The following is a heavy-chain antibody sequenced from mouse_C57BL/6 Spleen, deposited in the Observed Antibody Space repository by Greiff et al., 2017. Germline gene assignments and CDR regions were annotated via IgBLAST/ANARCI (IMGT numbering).Heavy chain of an antibody. CDR3: ATLCYGSSYVRYFGG. Sequence: EVQLQQSGPELVKPGASVKISCKASGYTFTDYYMNWVKQSHGKSLEWIGDINPNNGGTSYNQKFKGKATLTVDKSSSTAYMELRSLTSEDSAVYYCATLCYGSSYVRYFGGWGTGATVTVSS. J-gene: IGHJ1*03. CDR1: GYTFTDYY. CDR2: INPNNGGT. V-gene: IGHV1-26*01. D-gene: IGHD1-1*01.